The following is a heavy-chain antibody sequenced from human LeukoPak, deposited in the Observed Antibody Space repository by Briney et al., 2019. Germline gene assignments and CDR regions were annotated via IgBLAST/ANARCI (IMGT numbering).Heavy chain of an antibody. V-gene: IGHV3-30*02. D-gene: IGHD6-13*01. CDR1: GFTFSSYD. J-gene: IGHJ4*02. Sequence: PGGSLRLSCAASGFTFSSYDIHWVRQAPDKRLEWVAFIQYDGSTKYYADSLKGRFTISRDNSKNTLYLQMNSLRTEDTAVYYCARDSIRQQLYYFDYWGQGTLVTVSS. CDR3: ARDSIRQQLYYFDY. CDR2: IQYDGSTK.